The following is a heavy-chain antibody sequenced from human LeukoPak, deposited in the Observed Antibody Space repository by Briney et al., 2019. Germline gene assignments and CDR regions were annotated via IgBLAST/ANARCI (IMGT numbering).Heavy chain of an antibody. V-gene: IGHV4-34*01. Sequence: PSETLSLTCAVSGVAFSNYYWSWVRQSPTKGLEWIGEINHSGYTNYNPSLKSRATISIDTSKNQFSLMVTPVTAADTGVYYCTRAVAGHPDWGQGTLVTVAS. J-gene: IGHJ4*02. CDR1: GVAFSNYY. D-gene: IGHD6-19*01. CDR2: INHSGYT. CDR3: TRAVAGHPD.